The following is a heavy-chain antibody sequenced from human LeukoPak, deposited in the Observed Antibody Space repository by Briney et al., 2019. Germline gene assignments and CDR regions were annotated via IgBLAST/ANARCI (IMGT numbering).Heavy chain of an antibody. Sequence: GASMKISCKGSGSSFTSYWIGWVRQMPGKGLEWMGIIYPGDSDTRYSPSFQGQVTISADKSISTAYLQWSSLKASDTAMYYCARRRDGYNYYFDYWGQGTLVTVSS. CDR3: ARRRDGYNYYFDY. J-gene: IGHJ4*02. V-gene: IGHV5-51*01. D-gene: IGHD5-24*01. CDR2: IYPGDSDT. CDR1: GSSFTSYW.